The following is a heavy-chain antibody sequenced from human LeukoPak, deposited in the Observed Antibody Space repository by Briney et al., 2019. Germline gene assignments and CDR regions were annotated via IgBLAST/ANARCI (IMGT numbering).Heavy chain of an antibody. Sequence: SETLSLTCTVSGGSISSYYWSWIRQPPGKGLEWIGDIYYSGSTNYNPSLKSRVTISVDTSKNQFSLKLSSVTAADTAVYYCARDRAGAFDYWGQGTLVTVSS. CDR1: GGSISSYY. D-gene: IGHD1-14*01. CDR3: ARDRAGAFDY. V-gene: IGHV4-59*01. J-gene: IGHJ4*02. CDR2: IYYSGST.